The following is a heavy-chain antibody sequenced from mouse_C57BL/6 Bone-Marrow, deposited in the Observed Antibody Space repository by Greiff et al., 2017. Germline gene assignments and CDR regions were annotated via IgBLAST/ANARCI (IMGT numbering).Heavy chain of an antibody. CDR2: IRPSDSDT. CDR3: AITPYCYGSSYGYAMDY. D-gene: IGHD1-1*01. J-gene: IGHJ4*01. V-gene: IGHV1-74*01. Sequence: VQLQQPGAELVKPGASVKVSCKASGYTFTSYWMHWVKQRPGQGLEWIGRIRPSDSDTNYNQKFKGKATLTVDKSSSTAYMQLSSLTSEDSAVYYCAITPYCYGSSYGYAMDYWGQGTSVTVSS. CDR1: GYTFTSYW.